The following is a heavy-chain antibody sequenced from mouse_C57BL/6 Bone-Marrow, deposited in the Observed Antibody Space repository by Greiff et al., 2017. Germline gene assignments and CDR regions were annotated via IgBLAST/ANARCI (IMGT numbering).Heavy chain of an antibody. CDR2: ISDGGSYT. V-gene: IGHV5-4*01. D-gene: IGHD1-1*01. CDR3: ARDRDYYYGLYFDY. J-gene: IGHJ2*01. Sequence: EVKLMESGGGLVKPGGSLKLSCAASGFTFSSYAMSWVRQTPEKRLEWVATISDGGSYTYYPDNVKGRFTISRDNAKNNLYLQMSHLKSEDTAMYYCARDRDYYYGLYFDYWGQGTTLTVSS. CDR1: GFTFSSYA.